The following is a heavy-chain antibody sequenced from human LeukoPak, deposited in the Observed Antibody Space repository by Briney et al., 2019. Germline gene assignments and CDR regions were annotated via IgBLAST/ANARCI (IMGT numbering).Heavy chain of an antibody. CDR2: INPNSGGT. D-gene: IGHD6-13*01. V-gene: IGHV1-2*02. CDR3: ARGSYSSSWYKFDP. J-gene: IGHJ5*02. CDR1: GYTFTSYY. Sequence: GASVKVSCKASGYTFTSYYMHWVRQAPGQGLEWMGWINPNSGGTNYAQKFQGRVTMTRDTSISTAYMELSRLRSDDTAVYYCARGSYSSSWYKFDPWGQGTLVTVSS.